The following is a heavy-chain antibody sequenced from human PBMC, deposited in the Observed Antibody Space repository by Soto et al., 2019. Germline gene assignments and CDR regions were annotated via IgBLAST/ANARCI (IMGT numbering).Heavy chain of an antibody. CDR2: INAGNGNT. Sequence: ASVKVSCKASGYTFTSYAMNWVRQAPGQRLEWMGWINAGNGNTKYSQKFQGRVTITADKSTSTVYMEVSSLRSEDTAVYYCARAAYYYESSGYYPGDYWGQGTLVTVSS. D-gene: IGHD3-22*01. CDR1: GYTFTSYA. CDR3: ARAAYYYESSGYYPGDY. V-gene: IGHV1-3*01. J-gene: IGHJ4*02.